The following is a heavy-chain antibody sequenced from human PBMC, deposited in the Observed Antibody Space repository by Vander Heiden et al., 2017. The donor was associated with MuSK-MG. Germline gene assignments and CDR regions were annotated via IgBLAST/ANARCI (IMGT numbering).Heavy chain of an antibody. J-gene: IGHJ4*02. CDR1: GFTFSNSA. D-gene: IGHD5-18*01. V-gene: IGHV3-23*01. Sequence: EVQLLESGGGLVRPGGSLRLSCAASGFTFSNSAMSWVRQAPGRGLEWVSGIRGRDGTTFYADSVMGRFTISRDNSKNTLFLQMNSLRADDTALYFCAKTSFENYVDTLDYWGQGTLVTVSS. CDR3: AKTSFENYVDTLDY. CDR2: IRGRDGTT.